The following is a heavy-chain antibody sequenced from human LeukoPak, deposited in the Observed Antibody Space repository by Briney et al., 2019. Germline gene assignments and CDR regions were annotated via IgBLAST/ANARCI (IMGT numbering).Heavy chain of an antibody. V-gene: IGHV4-4*07. CDR3: AREAVHYGSGSLDY. D-gene: IGHD3-10*01. J-gene: IGHJ4*02. Sequence: SETLSLTCTVSGGSINAFYWSWIRQPAGKGLEWIGRIHSSGSTNYGPSLKSRVTMLLDPSKNQFSLSLISVTAADTAVYYCAREAVHYGSGSLDYWGQGTLVTVSS. CDR2: IHSSGST. CDR1: GGSINAFY.